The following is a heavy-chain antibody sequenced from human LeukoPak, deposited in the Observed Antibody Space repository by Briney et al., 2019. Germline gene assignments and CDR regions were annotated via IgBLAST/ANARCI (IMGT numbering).Heavy chain of an antibody. CDR3: ATNTYVTFYSMDV. Sequence: GASVKVSCKASGYTFTGYYIHWVRQAPGQGLEWMGWINSISGGTQYAQKFQGRVTMTSDTSISTAYMELSRLTSDDTAVYYCATNTYVTFYSMDVWGRGTTVTVSS. CDR2: INSISGGT. D-gene: IGHD5-18*01. J-gene: IGHJ6*02. V-gene: IGHV1-2*02. CDR1: GYTFTGYY.